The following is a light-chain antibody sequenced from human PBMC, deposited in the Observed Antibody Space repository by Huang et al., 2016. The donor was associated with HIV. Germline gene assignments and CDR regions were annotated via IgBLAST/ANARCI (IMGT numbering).Light chain of an antibody. J-gene: IGKJ1*01. Sequence: DVVMTQSPLSLHVTLGQPATISCRSSQSLLYSDGNTYLNWFQQRPGQSPRRLIDKVSNRESGVPDRFSGRGSGTDFTLKISRVEAEDVGVYYCMQGTLWPPTFGQGTKVEIK. CDR1: QSLLYSDGNTY. CDR3: MQGTLWPPT. V-gene: IGKV2-30*01. CDR2: KVS.